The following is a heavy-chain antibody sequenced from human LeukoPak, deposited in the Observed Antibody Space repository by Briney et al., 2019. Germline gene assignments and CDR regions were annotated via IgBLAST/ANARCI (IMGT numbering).Heavy chain of an antibody. D-gene: IGHD1-1*01. J-gene: IGHJ5*02. CDR2: IYTSVST. V-gene: IGHV4-4*07. CDR3: ARVQLESAGDWFDP. CDR1: GGSISRYY. Sequence: SETLSLTCTVSGGSISRYYWSWIRQPAAKVLEWIGRIYTSVSTNYNPSLKSRVTMSAATSTNQFSLKLRYVTDADTAVYYCARVQLESAGDWFDPWGQGTLVTVSS.